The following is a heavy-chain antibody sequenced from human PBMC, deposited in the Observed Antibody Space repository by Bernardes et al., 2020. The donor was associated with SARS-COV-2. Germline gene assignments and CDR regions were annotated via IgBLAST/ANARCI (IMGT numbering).Heavy chain of an antibody. V-gene: IGHV3-23*01. Sequence: GSLSPSCAASGFTFGLSAMGWVRPAPGKGLHWVSGISGTGTTKYYADSVKGRFTISRDNSKSTLYLQMDSLRVDDTAIYYCAKLPSIQLWAGNNWFDPWGQGTPVTVSS. CDR1: GFTFGLSA. D-gene: IGHD5-18*01. CDR2: ISGTGTTK. J-gene: IGHJ5*02. CDR3: AKLPSIQLWAGNNWFDP.